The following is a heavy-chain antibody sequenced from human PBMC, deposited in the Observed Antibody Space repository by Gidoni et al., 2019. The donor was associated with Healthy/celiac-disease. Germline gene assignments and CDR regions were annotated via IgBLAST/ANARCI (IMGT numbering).Heavy chain of an antibody. CDR3: AKQHSGSYLNFDY. Sequence: EVQLVESGGGLVQPGRSLTLSCSPSASTCDDYALHWVRQAPGKGLEWVSGISWNSGSIGYADYVKGRFTISRDNAKNSLYLQMNSLRAEDTALYYCAKQHSGSYLNFDYWGQGTLVTVSS. D-gene: IGHD1-26*01. CDR1: ASTCDDYA. CDR2: ISWNSGSI. J-gene: IGHJ4*02. V-gene: IGHV3-9*01.